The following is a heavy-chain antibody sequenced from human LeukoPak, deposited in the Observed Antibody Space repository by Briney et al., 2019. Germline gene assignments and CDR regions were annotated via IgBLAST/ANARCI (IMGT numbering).Heavy chain of an antibody. D-gene: IGHD1-26*01. CDR2: ISYDGSNK. V-gene: IGHV3-30-3*01. CDR3: AREGIVGATPLDY. Sequence: GGSLRLSCAASGFTFSSYTMHWVRQAPGKGLEWVAVISYDGSNKYYADSVKGRFTISRDNSKNTLYLQMNSLRAEDTAVYYCAREGIVGATPLDYWGQGTLVTVSS. CDR1: GFTFSSYT. J-gene: IGHJ4*02.